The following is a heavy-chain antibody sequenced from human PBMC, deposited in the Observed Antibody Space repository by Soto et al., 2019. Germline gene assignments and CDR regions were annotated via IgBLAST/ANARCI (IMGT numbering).Heavy chain of an antibody. D-gene: IGHD2-15*01. J-gene: IGHJ4*02. V-gene: IGHV4-31*03. CDR2: IYYSGST. CDR3: ARDSGGSYREGFLDY. CDR1: GGYISSGGYY. Sequence: SETLSLTCTVSGGYISSGGYYWSWIRQHPGKGLEWIGYIYYSGSTYYNPSLKSRVTISVDTSKNQFSLKLSSVTAADTAVYYCARDSGGSYREGFLDYWGQGTLVTVSS.